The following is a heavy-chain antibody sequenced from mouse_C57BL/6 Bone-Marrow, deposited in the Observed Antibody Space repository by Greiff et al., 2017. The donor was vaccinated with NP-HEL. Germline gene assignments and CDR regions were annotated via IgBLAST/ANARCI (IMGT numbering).Heavy chain of an antibody. J-gene: IGHJ4*01. Sequence: VQGVESGAELVKPGASVKMSCKASGYTFTSYWITWVKQRPGQGLEWIGDIYPGSGSTNYNEKFKSKATLTVDTSSSTAYMQLSSLTSEDSAVYYCARWVLYYAMDYWGQGTSVTVSS. CDR2: IYPGSGST. CDR1: GYTFTSYW. V-gene: IGHV1-55*01. CDR3: ARWVLYYAMDY.